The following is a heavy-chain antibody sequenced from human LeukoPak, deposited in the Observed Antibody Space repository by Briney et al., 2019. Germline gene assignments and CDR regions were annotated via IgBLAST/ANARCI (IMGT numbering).Heavy chain of an antibody. CDR2: INPNSGGT. V-gene: IGHV1-2*02. J-gene: IGHJ5*02. D-gene: IGHD5-12*01. CDR1: GYTFTGYY. CDR3: AGVATIWGKNWFDP. Sequence: GASVKVSCKASGYTFTGYYMHWVRQAPGQGLEWMGWINPNSGGTNYAQKFQGRVTMTRDTSISTAYMELSRLRSDDTAVYYCAGVATIWGKNWFDPWGQGTLVTVSS.